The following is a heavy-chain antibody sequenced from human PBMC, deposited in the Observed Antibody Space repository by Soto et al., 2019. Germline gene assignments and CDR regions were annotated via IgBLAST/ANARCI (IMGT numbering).Heavy chain of an antibody. V-gene: IGHV1-69*01. CDR2: IIPVFGTV. D-gene: IGHD3-16*01. J-gene: IGHJ4*02. CDR1: GSSFSSYA. Sequence: QVLLVQSGAEVKKPGSSVRVSCKPSGSSFSSYAVNWVRQAHGQGLEWVGGIIPVFGTVNYAQTFQGRVTITADESTNTSYMELSSLSSEDTAVYYCARVLKGALRQLWPLGDWGQGTLVTVSS. CDR3: ARVLKGALRQLWPLGD.